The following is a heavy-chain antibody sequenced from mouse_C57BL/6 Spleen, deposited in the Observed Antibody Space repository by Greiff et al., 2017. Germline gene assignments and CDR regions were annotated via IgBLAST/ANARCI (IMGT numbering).Heavy chain of an antibody. V-gene: IGHV1-42*01. CDR2: INPSTGGT. J-gene: IGHJ3*01. CDR3: ASPSDCYGPQFAY. D-gene: IGHD1-1*01. Sequence: VHVKQSGPELVKPGASVKISCKASGYSFTGYYMNWVKQSPEKSLEWIGEINPSTGGTTSNQKFKAKATSTVDASSSTASMQLTSLTSEVSAFYYCASPSDCYGPQFAYWGQGTLVTVSA. CDR1: GYSFTGYY.